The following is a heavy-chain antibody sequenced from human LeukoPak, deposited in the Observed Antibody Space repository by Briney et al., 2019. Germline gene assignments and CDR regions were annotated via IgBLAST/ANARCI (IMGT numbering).Heavy chain of an antibody. Sequence: PSQTLSLTCTVSGGSVSSGDYSWSWIRQPPGNGLEWIGYINYSGYTLYNPSLRSRVTISIDTPKNHFSLKVSSVTAADTAVYYCARDRGYSYGPFDYWGQGTLVTVSS. D-gene: IGHD5-18*01. J-gene: IGHJ4*02. CDR3: ARDRGYSYGPFDY. V-gene: IGHV4-30-4*01. CDR1: GGSVSSGDYS. CDR2: INYSGYT.